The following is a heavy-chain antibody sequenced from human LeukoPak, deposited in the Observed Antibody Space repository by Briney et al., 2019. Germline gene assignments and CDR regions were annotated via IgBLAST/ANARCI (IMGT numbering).Heavy chain of an antibody. CDR3: ARNGLPYCSGGSCYLYYYGMDV. V-gene: IGHV1-46*01. D-gene: IGHD2-15*01. CDR2: INPSGGST. CDR1: GYIFTEHH. J-gene: IGHJ6*02. Sequence: GASVKVSCKASGYIFTEHHINWVRQAPGQGLEWMGIINPSGGSTSYAQKFQGRVTMTTDTSTSTAYMELRSLRSDDTAVYYCARNGLPYCSGGSCYLYYYGMDVWGQGTTVTVSS.